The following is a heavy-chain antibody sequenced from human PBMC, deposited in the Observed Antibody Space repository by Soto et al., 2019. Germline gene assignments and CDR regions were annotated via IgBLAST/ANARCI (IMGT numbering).Heavy chain of an antibody. CDR1: GFTFSSYA. J-gene: IGHJ4*02. V-gene: IGHV3-30-3*01. D-gene: IGHD6-19*01. CDR3: ARVTYSSGWYEDYFDY. Sequence: QVQLVESGGGVVQPGRSLRLSCAASGFTFSSYAIHWVRQAPGKGLEWVAVISYDGSNKYYADSVKGRFTISRDNSKNTLYLQMNSLRAEDTAVYYCARVTYSSGWYEDYFDYWGQGTLVTVSS. CDR2: ISYDGSNK.